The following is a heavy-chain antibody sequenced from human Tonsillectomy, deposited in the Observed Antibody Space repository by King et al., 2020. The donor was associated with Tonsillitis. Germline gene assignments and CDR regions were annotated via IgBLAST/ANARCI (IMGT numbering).Heavy chain of an antibody. J-gene: IGHJ5*02. CDR3: ARVATYYYDSSGLSWFDP. CDR2: IIPILGIA. Sequence: QLVQSGAEVKKPGSSVKVSCKASGGTFSSYAISWVRQAPGQGLEWMGRIIPILGIANYAQKFQGRVTITADKSTRTAYMELSSLRSEDTAVYYCARVATYYYDSSGLSWFDPWGQGTLVTVSS. V-gene: IGHV1-69*04. CDR1: GGTFSSYA. D-gene: IGHD3-22*01.